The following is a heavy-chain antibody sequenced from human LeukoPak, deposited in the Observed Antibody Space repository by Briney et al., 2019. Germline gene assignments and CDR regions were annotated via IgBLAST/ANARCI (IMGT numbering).Heavy chain of an antibody. CDR2: ISAYNGNT. J-gene: IGHJ4*02. CDR1: GYTFTSYG. Sequence: AASVKVPCKASGYTFTSYGISWVRQAPGQGLEWMGWISAYNGNTNYAQKLQGRVTMTTDTSTSTAYMELRSLRSDDTAVYYCARIVGLRPSLYYFGYWGQGTLVTVSS. D-gene: IGHD2-21*01. V-gene: IGHV1-18*01. CDR3: ARIVGLRPSLYYFGY.